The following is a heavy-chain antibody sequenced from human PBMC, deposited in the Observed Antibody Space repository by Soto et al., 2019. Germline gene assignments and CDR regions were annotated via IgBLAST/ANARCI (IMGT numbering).Heavy chain of an antibody. D-gene: IGHD2-15*01. CDR3: ARVVVVAASRYNWFDP. V-gene: IGHV1-69*13. J-gene: IGHJ5*02. Sequence: SVKVSCKASGGTYSSHAIRWVRQASGPGLEWMGGFIPIFGTANYAQKFQGRVTITADESRSTAYMELSSLRSEDTAVYYCARVVVVAASRYNWFDPWGQGTLVTVSS. CDR2: FIPIFGTA. CDR1: GGTYSSHA.